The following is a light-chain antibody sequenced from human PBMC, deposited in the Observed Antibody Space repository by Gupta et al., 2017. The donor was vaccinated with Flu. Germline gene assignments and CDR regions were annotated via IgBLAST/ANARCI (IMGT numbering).Light chain of an antibody. CDR1: HNINNF. CDR2: DAS. J-gene: IGKJ4*01. V-gene: IGKV3-11*01. CDR3: QQRSNWPLT. Sequence: DIILTQSPATLSLSPGERGTLSCRSTHNINNFLAWYQQKPGQVPRLLISDASNRTTGIPSRFSGSGSGTDFTLTINGLTPEDSAVYYCQQRSNWPLTFGGGTSVEIK.